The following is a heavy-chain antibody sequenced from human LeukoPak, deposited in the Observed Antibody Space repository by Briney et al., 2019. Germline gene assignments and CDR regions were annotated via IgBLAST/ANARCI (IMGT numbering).Heavy chain of an antibody. D-gene: IGHD6-19*01. Sequence: SETLSLTCAVYGGSFSGYYWSWIRQPPGKGLEWIREINHSGSTNYNPSLKSRVTISADTSKNQFSLKLSSVTAADTAVYYRARKPGIAVAGTRHTKRYYFDYWGQGTLVTVSS. V-gene: IGHV4-34*01. CDR1: GGSFSGYY. CDR2: INHSGST. J-gene: IGHJ4*02. CDR3: ARKPGIAVAGTRHTKRYYFDY.